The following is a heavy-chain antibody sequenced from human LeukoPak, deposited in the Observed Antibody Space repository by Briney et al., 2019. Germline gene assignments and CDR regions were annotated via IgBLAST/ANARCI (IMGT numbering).Heavy chain of an antibody. J-gene: IGHJ4*02. Sequence: GGSLRLSCAASGFTVSSNHMSWVRQAPGKGLEWVSVIYSGGSTYYADSVKGRFTISRDNSKNTLYLQMSSLRAEDTAVYYCARAQYYGSGGDYWGQGTLVTVSS. D-gene: IGHD3-10*01. CDR2: IYSGGST. CDR3: ARAQYYGSGGDY. CDR1: GFTVSSNH. V-gene: IGHV3-66*01.